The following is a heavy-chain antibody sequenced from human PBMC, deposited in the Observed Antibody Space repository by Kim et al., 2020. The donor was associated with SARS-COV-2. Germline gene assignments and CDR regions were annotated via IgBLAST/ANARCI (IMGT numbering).Heavy chain of an antibody. V-gene: IGHV2-70*11. CDR3: ARIRGTGTTXSQXXXYYXXV. J-gene: IGHJ6*03. CDR1: GFSLFTRGMC. CDR2: IDWDDDK. Sequence: SGPTLVNPTQTLTLTCTFSGFSLFTRGMCVNXXRQPPGKALEWLARIDWDDDKYXXTSLXXRLTIPKDPAKNQVVLTMTNMDPVDTATYYCARIRGTGTTXSQXXXYYXXVWGXXTTVTXSS. D-gene: IGHD1-7*01.